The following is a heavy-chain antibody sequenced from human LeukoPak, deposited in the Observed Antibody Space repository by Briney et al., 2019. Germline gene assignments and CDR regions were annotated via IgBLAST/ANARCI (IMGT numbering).Heavy chain of an antibody. J-gene: IGHJ4*02. D-gene: IGHD3-22*01. CDR2: IDPSDSYS. CDR1: GYSFTSYW. Sequence: GESLKISCKGSGYSFTSYWISWVRQMPGKGLEWMGRIDPSDSYSNYSPSFQGHVAISADKSISTAYLQWSSLKASDTAMCYCARYDISAYRDDYWGQGTLVTVHS. CDR3: ARYDISAYRDDY. V-gene: IGHV5-10-1*01.